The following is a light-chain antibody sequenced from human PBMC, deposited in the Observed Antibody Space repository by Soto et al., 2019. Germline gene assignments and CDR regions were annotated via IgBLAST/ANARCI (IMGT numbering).Light chain of an antibody. V-gene: IGKV3-15*01. Sequence: EIVMTQSPATLSVFPGERATLSCRASQSISTNLAWYQQKPGRAPRLLIYGASARATGTPARFSGSGSGTEFTRTISSLQSEDFAVYYCHQYNNWPPYTFGQGTKLEIK. J-gene: IGKJ2*01. CDR1: QSISTN. CDR3: HQYNNWPPYT. CDR2: GAS.